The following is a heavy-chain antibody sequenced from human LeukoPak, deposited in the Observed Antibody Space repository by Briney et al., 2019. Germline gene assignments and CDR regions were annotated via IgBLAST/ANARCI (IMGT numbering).Heavy chain of an antibody. Sequence: GASVKVSCKASGYTFTGYYIHWVRQAPGQGLEWMGRINPSSGGTNYAQKFQGRVTMTRDTSISTAYMELSRLRSDDTAVYYCARGGRGRWLQSYYFDCWGQGTLVTVSS. CDR3: ARGGRGRWLQSYYFDC. J-gene: IGHJ4*02. CDR1: GYTFTGYY. V-gene: IGHV1-2*06. CDR2: INPSSGGT. D-gene: IGHD5-24*01.